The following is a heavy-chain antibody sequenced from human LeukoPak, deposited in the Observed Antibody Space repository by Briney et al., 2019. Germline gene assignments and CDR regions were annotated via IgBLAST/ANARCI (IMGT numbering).Heavy chain of an antibody. J-gene: IGHJ4*02. CDR1: GGSIRSSYYY. Sequence: SETLSLTCTVSGGSIRSSYYYWSWIRQPPGKGLEWIGEINHSGSTNYNPSLKSRVTISVDTSKNQFSLKLSSVTAADTAVYYCARVDTAMVSGDYWGQGTLVTVSS. CDR2: INHSGST. V-gene: IGHV4-39*07. D-gene: IGHD5-18*01. CDR3: ARVDTAMVSGDY.